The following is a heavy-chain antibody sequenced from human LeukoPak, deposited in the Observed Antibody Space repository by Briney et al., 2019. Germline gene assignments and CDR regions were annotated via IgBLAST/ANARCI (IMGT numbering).Heavy chain of an antibody. CDR2: VYNSGST. D-gene: IGHD5-24*01. CDR3: VRDRELNY. CDR1: GGSISGYY. V-gene: IGHV4-59*01. Sequence: PSETLSLTCTVSGGSISGYYWSWIRQPPGKGLEWIGYVYNSGSTDYNPSLKSRVTISADTSKNQFSLKLSSVIAADTAVYYCVRDRELNYWGQGILVTVSS. J-gene: IGHJ4*02.